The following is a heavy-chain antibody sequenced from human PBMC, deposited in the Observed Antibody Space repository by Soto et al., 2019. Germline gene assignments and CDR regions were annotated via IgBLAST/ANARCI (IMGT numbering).Heavy chain of an antibody. J-gene: IGHJ5*01. CDR3: TRGTSALDS. CDR1: GGSINSYY. CDR2: IYNNGTT. D-gene: IGHD2-8*01. Sequence: PSETLSLTCTVSGGSINSYYWSWIRQPPGKGLEWIAYIYNNGTTNSNPSLKSRVTISLDTSKNQFYLKLTSVTAADTAVYYCTRGTSALDSWAQGTLVTVSS. V-gene: IGHV4-59*01.